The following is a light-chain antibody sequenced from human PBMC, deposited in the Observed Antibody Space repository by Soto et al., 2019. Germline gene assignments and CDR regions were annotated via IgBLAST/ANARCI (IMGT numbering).Light chain of an antibody. CDR1: SSDVGGYNY. CDR2: EVS. J-gene: IGLJ3*02. CDR3: RSYTSSSTRV. V-gene: IGLV2-14*01. Sequence: QSALTQPASVSGSPGQSITISCTGTSSDVGGYNYVSWYQQHPGKAPKLMIYEVSNRPSGVSNRFSGSKSGNTASLPISGLQAEDEADYYCRSYTSSSTRVFGGGTQLTVL.